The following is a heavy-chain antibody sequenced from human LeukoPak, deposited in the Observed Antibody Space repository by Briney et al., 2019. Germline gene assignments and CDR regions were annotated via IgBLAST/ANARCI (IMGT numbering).Heavy chain of an antibody. D-gene: IGHD1-26*01. J-gene: IGHJ4*02. CDR3: AKALGSYPETRYADY. CDR1: EFTFSRYA. CDR2: ISDDTSDK. V-gene: IGHV3-30*18. Sequence: GTSLRLSCAASEFTFSRYAMHWVRQVPGKGLEWAAIISDDTSDKHYGDSVRGRFSVSRDNSYNTLYLQMNSLRPEDTAVYFCAKALGSYPETRYADYWGQGALVTVSS.